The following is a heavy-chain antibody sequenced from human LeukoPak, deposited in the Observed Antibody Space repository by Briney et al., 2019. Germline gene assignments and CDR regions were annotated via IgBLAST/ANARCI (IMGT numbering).Heavy chain of an antibody. CDR1: GGSFSGYY. Sequence: SETLSLTCAVYGGSFSGYYWSWIRQPPGKGPEWIGEMNHSGSTNYDPSLKSRVTISVDTSKNQFSLKLSSVTAADTAVYYCARVRMRTFRTTGTPFDYWGQGTLVTASS. CDR3: ARVRMRTFRTTGTPFDY. V-gene: IGHV4-34*01. D-gene: IGHD1-1*01. J-gene: IGHJ4*02. CDR2: MNHSGST.